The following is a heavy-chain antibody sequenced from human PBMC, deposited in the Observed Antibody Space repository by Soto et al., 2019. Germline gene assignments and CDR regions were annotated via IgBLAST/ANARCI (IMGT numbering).Heavy chain of an antibody. CDR1: GYTFTSYG. CDR3: ARDSGYGLLLDY. J-gene: IGHJ4*02. CDR2: ISAYNGNT. Sequence: QVQLVQSGAEVKKPGASVKVSCKASGYTFTSYGISWVRQAPGQGLEWMGWISAYNGNTNYAQKLQGRVTMTTDTSTRTAYMELRSRRAADTAGYYCARDSGYGLLLDYWGQGTLVTVSS. D-gene: IGHD5-12*01. V-gene: IGHV1-18*01.